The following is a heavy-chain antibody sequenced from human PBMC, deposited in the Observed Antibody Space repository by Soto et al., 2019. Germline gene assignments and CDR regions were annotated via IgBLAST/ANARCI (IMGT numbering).Heavy chain of an antibody. CDR2: IVPMFGTA. D-gene: IGHD3-22*01. Sequence: ASVKVSCKASGGTFSRYALSWVRQAPGQGPEWMGGIVPMFGTANYAQKFQGRVTITADESTSTAYMQLSSLRSEDTAVYYCARGVYYDSRGYYFFFWGQGTLVTVS. CDR3: ARGVYYDSRGYYFFF. CDR1: GGTFSRYA. J-gene: IGHJ4*02. V-gene: IGHV1-69*13.